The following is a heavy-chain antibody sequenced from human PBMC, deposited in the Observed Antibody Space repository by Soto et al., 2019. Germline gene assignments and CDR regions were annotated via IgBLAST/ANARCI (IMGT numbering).Heavy chain of an antibody. V-gene: IGHV4-39*01. D-gene: IGHD1-7*01. CDR3: ARRGIPGVARAGTTTSMGRYYYYYMDV. CDR1: GGSISSSSYY. CDR2: IYYSGST. Sequence: SETLSLTCTVSGGSISSSSYYWGWIRQPPGKGLEWIGSIYYSGSTYYNPSLKSRVTISVDTSKNQFSLKLSSVTAADTAVYYCARRGIPGVARAGTTTSMGRYYYYYMDVWGKGTTVTVSS. J-gene: IGHJ6*03.